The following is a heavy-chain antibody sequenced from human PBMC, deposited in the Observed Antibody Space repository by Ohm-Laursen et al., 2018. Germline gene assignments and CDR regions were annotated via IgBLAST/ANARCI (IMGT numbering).Heavy chain of an antibody. D-gene: IGHD1-26*01. Sequence: GSLRLSCAPFVFTFTNAWMSWVRQAPGKGLEWVARIKRKVDGETTDYAAPEKGRFNISRDDSKKTLYLQMNSLKTEDTAVYYCSSDSGYKWELRAAGFDFWGQGTMVTVSS. J-gene: IGHJ4*02. CDR2: IKRKVDGETT. CDR3: SSDSGYKWELRAAGFDF. V-gene: IGHV3-15*01. CDR1: VFTFTNAW.